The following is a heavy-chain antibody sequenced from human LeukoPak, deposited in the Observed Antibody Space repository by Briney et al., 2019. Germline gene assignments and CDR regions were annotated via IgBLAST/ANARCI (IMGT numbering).Heavy chain of an antibody. J-gene: IGHJ5*02. CDR3: AKDPSPGAGGTDNWFDP. D-gene: IGHD1-26*01. CDR2: ISYDGSNK. V-gene: IGHV3-30*04. CDR1: GFTFSSYA. Sequence: PGRSLRLSCAASGFTFSSYAMHWVRQAPGKGLEWVAVISYDGSNKYYADSVKGRFTISRDNSKNTLYLQMNSLRAEDTAVYYCAKDPSPGAGGTDNWFDPWGQGTLVTVSS.